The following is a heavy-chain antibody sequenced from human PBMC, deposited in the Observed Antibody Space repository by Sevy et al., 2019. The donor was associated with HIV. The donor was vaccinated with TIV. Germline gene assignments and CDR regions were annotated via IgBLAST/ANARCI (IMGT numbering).Heavy chain of an antibody. D-gene: IGHD3-22*01. CDR2: IYYSGTT. V-gene: IGHV4-39*01. CDR3: ARGPYYYDRFGVDV. J-gene: IGHJ6*02. Sequence: SETLSLTCTVSGGSISSNNVYWGWIRQPPGKGLEWVASIYYSGTTYYNPSLEIRVAISVDSSKNQFSLTLSSVTAADTAVYYCARGPYYYDRFGVDVWGQGTTVTVSS. CDR1: GGSISSNNVY.